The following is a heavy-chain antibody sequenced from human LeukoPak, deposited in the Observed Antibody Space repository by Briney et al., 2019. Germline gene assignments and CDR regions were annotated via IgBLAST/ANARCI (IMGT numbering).Heavy chain of an antibody. CDR3: AHLSILDGAYYFDY. CDR2: IYWDDDK. D-gene: IGHD3/OR15-3a*01. J-gene: IGHJ4*02. V-gene: IGHV2-5*02. CDR1: GFSLSTSGVG. Sequence: SGPTLVKPTQTLTLTCTFSGFSLSTSGVGVGWIRQPPGKALEWLALIYWDDDKRYSPSLKSRVTITKDTSKNQVVLTMNNMDPGDTATYYCAHLSILDGAYYFDYWGQGTLVTVSS.